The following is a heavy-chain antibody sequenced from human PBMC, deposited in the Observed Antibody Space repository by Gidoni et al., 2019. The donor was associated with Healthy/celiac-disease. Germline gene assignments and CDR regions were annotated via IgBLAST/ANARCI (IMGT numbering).Heavy chain of an antibody. CDR1: GFSVSSNY. CDR3: ARGIGLQDGVAGYYGMDV. Sequence: EVQLVETGGGVIQPGGSLRLSCAASGFSVSSNYMNWVRQAPGKGLEWVSNIYSGGGTYYADSVKGRFTISRDNSENTLFLQMNSLRADDTAVYYCARGIGLQDGVAGYYGMDVWGQGTTVTVSS. V-gene: IGHV3-53*02. D-gene: IGHD4-4*01. J-gene: IGHJ6*02. CDR2: IYSGGGT.